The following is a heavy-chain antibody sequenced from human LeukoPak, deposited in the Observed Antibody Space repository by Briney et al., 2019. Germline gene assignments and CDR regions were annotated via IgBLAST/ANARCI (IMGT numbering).Heavy chain of an antibody. D-gene: IGHD4-23*01. CDR1: GGSFSGYY. CDR3: ARGAYGGNAVGRNFDY. Sequence: SETLSLTCAVYGGSFSGYYWSWLRQTPGKGLEWIGEISHSGRTNYKLSLKRRVTISADTSKSQSSLKLSSVTVDDTAVYYCARGAYGGNAVGRNFDYWGQGTRVTVSS. CDR2: ISHSGRT. J-gene: IGHJ4*02. V-gene: IGHV4-34*01.